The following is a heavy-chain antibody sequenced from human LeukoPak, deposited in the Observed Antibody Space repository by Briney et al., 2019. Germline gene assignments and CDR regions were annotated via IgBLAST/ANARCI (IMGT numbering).Heavy chain of an antibody. J-gene: IGHJ4*02. Sequence: PGGSLRLSCAASGFTVSSNHMSWVRQAPGEGLEWVSLIYSGGGTYYADSVKGRFTISRDDSKNTLSLQMNSLRAEDTAVYYCARKYCSGGSCYWVDDYWGQGTLVTVSS. V-gene: IGHV3-53*01. CDR2: IYSGGGT. CDR1: GFTVSSNH. D-gene: IGHD2-15*01. CDR3: ARKYCSGGSCYWVDDY.